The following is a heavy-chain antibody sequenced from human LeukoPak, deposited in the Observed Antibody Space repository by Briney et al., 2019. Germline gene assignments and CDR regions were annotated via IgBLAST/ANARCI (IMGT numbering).Heavy chain of an antibody. V-gene: IGHV4-59*01. CDR2: IYYSGST. CDR3: AVSRGGDGYYFDY. Sequence: PSETLSLTCTVSGGSISSYYWGWIRQPPGKGLEWIGYIYYSGSTNYNPSLKSRVTISVDTSKNQFSLKLSSVTAADTAVYYCAVSRGGDGYYFDYWGQGTLVTVSS. CDR1: GGSISSYY. D-gene: IGHD3-16*01. J-gene: IGHJ4*02.